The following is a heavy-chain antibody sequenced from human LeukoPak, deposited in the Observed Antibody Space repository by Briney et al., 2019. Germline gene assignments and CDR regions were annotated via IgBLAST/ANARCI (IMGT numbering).Heavy chain of an antibody. D-gene: IGHD2-8*02. Sequence: GGSLRLSCAAPGFTFSRNAIRWVRQGPGKGLEWVSYIAHHGSNKYYADSVKGRFTISRDNSKRTLYLQMNSLRADDTAVYYCAKDGSWSCTDWGQGTLVTVSS. CDR3: AKDGSWSCTD. J-gene: IGHJ4*02. CDR2: IAHHGSNK. V-gene: IGHV3-30*02. CDR1: GFTFSRNA.